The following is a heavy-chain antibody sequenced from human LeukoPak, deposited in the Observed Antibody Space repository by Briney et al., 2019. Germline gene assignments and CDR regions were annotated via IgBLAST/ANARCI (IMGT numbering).Heavy chain of an antibody. Sequence: PGGSLRLSCAASGFTFSDSAMHWVRQASGKGLEWVGRIRSKANSYATAYAASVKGRYTISRYDSKNTAYLQMNSLKTEDTAVYYCTRVVWFGGYNWFDPWGQGTLVTVSS. J-gene: IGHJ5*02. CDR3: TRVVWFGGYNWFDP. V-gene: IGHV3-73*01. D-gene: IGHD3-10*01. CDR1: GFTFSDSA. CDR2: IRSKANSYAT.